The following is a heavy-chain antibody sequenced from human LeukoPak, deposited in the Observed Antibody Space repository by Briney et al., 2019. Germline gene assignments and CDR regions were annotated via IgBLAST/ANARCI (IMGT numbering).Heavy chain of an antibody. V-gene: IGHV1-46*01. CDR1: GYTFTSYD. Sequence: GASVNVSCKASGYTFTSYDIHWVRQAPGQGLEWMGIINPSGGSTSYAQKFQGRVTMTRDTSTSTVYMELSSLRSEDTAVYYCAREYSSSSQFDCWGQGTLVTVSS. CDR2: INPSGGST. CDR3: AREYSSSSQFDC. J-gene: IGHJ4*02. D-gene: IGHD6-6*01.